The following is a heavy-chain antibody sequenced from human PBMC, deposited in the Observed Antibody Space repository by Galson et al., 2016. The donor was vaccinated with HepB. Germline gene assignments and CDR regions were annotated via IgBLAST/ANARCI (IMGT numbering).Heavy chain of an antibody. V-gene: IGHV3-23*01. Sequence: SLRLSCAVSGFTFRNYVMTWVRQAPGTGLDWVSAITGSGGNTFYEASLKGRFTISRDNSQKMLYLQMNSLRGEDTAVYYCATGGGYCTNDNCYVHFESWGQGTLVTVSS. CDR2: ITGSGGNT. CDR3: ATGGGYCTNDNCYVHFES. J-gene: IGHJ4*02. D-gene: IGHD2-8*01. CDR1: GFTFRNYV.